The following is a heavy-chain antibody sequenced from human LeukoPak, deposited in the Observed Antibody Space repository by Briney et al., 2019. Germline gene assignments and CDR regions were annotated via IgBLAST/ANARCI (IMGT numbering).Heavy chain of an antibody. CDR1: GFTFSSYA. CDR3: AKGGISESGLDY. Sequence: GGSLRLSCAASGFTFSSYAMTWVRQAPGKGLEWVSSIGTSGNTYYADSVKGRFAISKDNSKNTLSLQMNSLRAEDTAMYFCAKGGISESGLDYWGQGTLITVSA. CDR2: IGTSGNT. J-gene: IGHJ4*02. V-gene: IGHV3-23*01. D-gene: IGHD2-21*01.